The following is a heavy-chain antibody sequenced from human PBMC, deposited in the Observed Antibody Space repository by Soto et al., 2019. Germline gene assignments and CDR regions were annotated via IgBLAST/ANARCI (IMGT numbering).Heavy chain of an antibody. CDR2: IGPETGAT. Sequence: ASVKVSFKASGYTFTGHYIHWVRQAPEQGPEWMGEIGPETGATRYAQKFRGRVTMTRDMSITTVYMELNNLSPDDTAVYYCGRGRSGQIVVFYWGQGTPVTVSS. V-gene: IGHV1-2*02. CDR1: GYTFTGHY. J-gene: IGHJ4*02. CDR3: GRGRSGQIVVFY. D-gene: IGHD5-12*01.